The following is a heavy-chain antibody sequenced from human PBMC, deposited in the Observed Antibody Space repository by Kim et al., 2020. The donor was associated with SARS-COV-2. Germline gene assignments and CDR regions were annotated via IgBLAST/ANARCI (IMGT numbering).Heavy chain of an antibody. CDR2: IYYSGST. Sequence: SETLSLTCTVSGGSIRRSSYYWGWIRQPPGKGLEWIGSIYYSGSTYYNPSLKSRVTISVDTSKNQFSLKLSSVTAADTAVYYCARLWGGFDPWGQGTLVTFSS. J-gene: IGHJ5*02. CDR1: GGSIRRSSYY. D-gene: IGHD3-16*01. CDR3: ARLWGGFDP. V-gene: IGHV4-39*01.